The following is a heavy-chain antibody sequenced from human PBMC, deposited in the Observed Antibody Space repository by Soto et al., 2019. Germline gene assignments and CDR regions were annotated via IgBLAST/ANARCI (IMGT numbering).Heavy chain of an antibody. CDR1: GYTFTSYA. V-gene: IGHV1-3*01. D-gene: IGHD5-12*01. CDR3: AGGTDGKKVAY. CDR2: INAGNGNT. Sequence: ASVKVSGKASGYTFTSYAMHWVRQAPGQRLEWMGWINAGNGNTKYSQKFQGRVTITRDTSASTAYMELSTLRSEDTAVYYCAGGTDGKKVAYWGQGTLVTVSS. J-gene: IGHJ4*02.